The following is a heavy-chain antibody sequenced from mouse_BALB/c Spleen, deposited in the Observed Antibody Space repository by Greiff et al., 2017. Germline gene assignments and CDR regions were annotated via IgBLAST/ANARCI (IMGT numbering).Heavy chain of an antibody. CDR3: ARRGDYDYEAWFAY. CDR1: GYAFSSYW. Sequence: VQLQQSGAELVRPGSSVKISCKASGYAFSSYWMNWVKQRPGQGLEWIGQIYPGDGDTNYNGKFKGKATLTADKSSSTAYMQLSSLTSEDSAVYFCARRGDYDYEAWFAYWGQGTLVTVSA. V-gene: IGHV1-80*01. CDR2: IYPGDGDT. J-gene: IGHJ3*01. D-gene: IGHD2-4*01.